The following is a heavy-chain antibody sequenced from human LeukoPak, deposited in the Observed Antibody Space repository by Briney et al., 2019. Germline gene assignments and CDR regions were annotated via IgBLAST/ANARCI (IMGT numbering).Heavy chain of an antibody. CDR2: IYPGDSNT. V-gene: IGHV5-51*01. J-gene: IGHJ5*02. Sequence: GESLKISCKGYGYSFTSYWIGWVRQMPGKGPEWMGIIYPGDSNTRYSPPFQGQVTISADKSISTAYLQWSSLKASDTAMYYCARGRYCSSPSCYLTWFDPWGQGTLVTVSS. CDR3: ARGRYCSSPSCYLTWFDP. CDR1: GYSFTSYW. D-gene: IGHD2-2*01.